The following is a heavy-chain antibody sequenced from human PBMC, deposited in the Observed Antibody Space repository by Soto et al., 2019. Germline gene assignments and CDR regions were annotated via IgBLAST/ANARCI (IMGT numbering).Heavy chain of an antibody. V-gene: IGHV3-23*01. CDR2: ISAGGSDT. CDR1: GLVFSDYA. Sequence: GGSLRLSCVASGLVFSDYAMSWVRQAPGKGLEWVSAISAGGSDTYYADSVKGRFTVSRVNSESTLYLQMNTLRAEDTAIYYCASVPIWCGSSSCYTEGFDSWGQGTLVT. D-gene: IGHD2-2*01. CDR3: ASVPIWCGSSSCYTEGFDS. J-gene: IGHJ4*02.